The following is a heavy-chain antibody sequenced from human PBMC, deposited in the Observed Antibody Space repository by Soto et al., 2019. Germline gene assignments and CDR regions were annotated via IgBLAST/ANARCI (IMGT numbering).Heavy chain of an antibody. CDR2: MYNTGST. Sequence: SETLSLTCTVSGGSISGYYWSWIRQPPGKGLEWIGYMYNTGSTVYNPSFKSRVTISVDTSKNQFSLKLNSVTAADTAVYYCARDLWGYCGTDCYPLDVWGQGPKVTVSS. D-gene: IGHD2-21*02. CDR3: ARDLWGYCGTDCYPLDV. J-gene: IGHJ6*02. V-gene: IGHV4-59*01. CDR1: GGSISGYY.